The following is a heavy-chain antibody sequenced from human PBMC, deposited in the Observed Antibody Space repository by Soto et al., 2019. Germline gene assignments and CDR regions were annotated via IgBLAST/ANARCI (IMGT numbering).Heavy chain of an antibody. CDR1: GDSVTSNVW. D-gene: IGHD6-19*01. J-gene: IGHJ4*02. CDR3: ARDAAVPGESDRFDY. V-gene: IGHV4-4*02. CDR2: AYHNGLT. Sequence: SETLSLTFAVSGDSVTSNVWWSWVRQPPGKGLEWIGEAYHNGLTDYNPSLKSRVTMSVDTSKNEFSLKLTSLTAADTAIYYCARDAAVPGESDRFDYWGQGTLVTV.